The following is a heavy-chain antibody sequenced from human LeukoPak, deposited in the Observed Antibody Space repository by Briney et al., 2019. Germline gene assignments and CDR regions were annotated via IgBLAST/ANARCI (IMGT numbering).Heavy chain of an antibody. J-gene: IGHJ4*02. CDR1: GFTFSSYP. D-gene: IGHD6-25*01. Sequence: GGSLRLSCAASGFTFSSYPMHWVRQAPGKGLEWVSVISYDGSTKYYADSVKGRFTISRDGPKNTLYLQMDSLRADDTAMYYCARDPQRGVPDYFDYWGQGTLVTVSS. CDR2: ISYDGSTK. CDR3: ARDPQRGVPDYFDY. V-gene: IGHV3-30-3*01.